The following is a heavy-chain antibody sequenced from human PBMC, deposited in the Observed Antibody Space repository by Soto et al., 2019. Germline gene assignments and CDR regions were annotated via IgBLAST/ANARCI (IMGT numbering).Heavy chain of an antibody. CDR3: ARVEVVPAASGYYGMDV. J-gene: IGHJ6*02. D-gene: IGHD2-2*01. V-gene: IGHV1-69*13. CDR1: GGTFSSYA. CDR2: IIPIFGTA. Sequence: SVKVSCKASGGTFSSYAISWVRQAPGQGLEWMGGIIPIFGTANYAQKFQGRVTITADESTSTAHMELSSLRSEDTAVYYCARVEVVPAASGYYGMDVWGQGTTVTVSS.